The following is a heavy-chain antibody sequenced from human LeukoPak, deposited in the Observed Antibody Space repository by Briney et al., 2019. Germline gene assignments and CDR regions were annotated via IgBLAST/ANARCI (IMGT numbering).Heavy chain of an antibody. CDR3: TRKGYYYDSSGYSPIDY. CDR2: IRSKANSYAT. CDR1: GFTFSGSA. J-gene: IGHJ4*02. D-gene: IGHD3-22*01. V-gene: IGHV3-73*01. Sequence: GGSLRLSCAASGFTFSGSAMHWVRQASGKGLEWVGRIRSKANSYATAYAASVKGRFTISRDDSKNTAYLQMNSLKTEDTAVYYCTRKGYYYDSSGYSPIDYWGQGTLVTVSS.